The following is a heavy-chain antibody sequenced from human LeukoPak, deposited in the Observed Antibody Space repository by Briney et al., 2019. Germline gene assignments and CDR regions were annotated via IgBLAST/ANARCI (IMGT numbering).Heavy chain of an antibody. J-gene: IGHJ4*02. CDR2: IYYSGNT. Sequence: PSQTLSLTCTVSGGSISSGDYYWSWIRQPPGKGLEWIGYIYYSGNTYNNPSLKSRVTISVDTSKNQFSLKLSSVTAADTAVYYCARQKRNSSGWYGDYWGQGTLVTVSS. V-gene: IGHV4-30-4*08. CDR3: ARQKRNSSGWYGDY. D-gene: IGHD6-19*01. CDR1: GGSISSGDYY.